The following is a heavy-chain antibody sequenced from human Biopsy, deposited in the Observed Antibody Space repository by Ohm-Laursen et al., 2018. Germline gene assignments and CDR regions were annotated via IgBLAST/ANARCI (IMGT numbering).Heavy chain of an antibody. Sequence: SVKVSCKASGYSFTSYYMHWVRQAPGQGLQWMGMINPSGSTTSYPQIFQGRVTMTRDTSKSTVYMELSSLRSADTAVYFCARNTGWYGDLYYFDYWGQGTPVTVSS. CDR2: INPSGSTT. D-gene: IGHD6-19*01. J-gene: IGHJ4*02. V-gene: IGHV1-46*01. CDR1: GYSFTSYY. CDR3: ARNTGWYGDLYYFDY.